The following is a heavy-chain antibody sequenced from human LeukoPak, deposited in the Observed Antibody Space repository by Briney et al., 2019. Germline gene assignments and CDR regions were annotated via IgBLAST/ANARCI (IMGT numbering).Heavy chain of an antibody. CDR1: GDSVSNYSFA. J-gene: IGHJ4*02. CDR3: ARGVAAVGIDD. V-gene: IGHV6-1*01. CDR2: TYYRSKWYN. D-gene: IGHD6-13*01. Sequence: SQTLSLTCAISGDSVSNYSFAWNWIRQSPSRGLEWLGRTYYRSKWYNDYAVSVQGLITINPDTSKNQFYLRLNSVAPEDTAVYYCARGVAAVGIDDWGQGTLVTVSS.